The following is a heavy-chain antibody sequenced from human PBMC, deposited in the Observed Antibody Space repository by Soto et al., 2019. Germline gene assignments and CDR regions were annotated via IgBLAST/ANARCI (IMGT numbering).Heavy chain of an antibody. CDR1: GFAFTTYA. D-gene: IGHD3-3*01. J-gene: IGHJ6*02. V-gene: IGHV3-30*18. CDR2: MSYDGSNK. Sequence: VQLLESGGGLVQPGGSLRLSCAASGFAFTTYAMIWVRQAPGRGLEWVAVMSYDGSNKYYADSVKGRFTITRDNSKNTLYLQMNSLRAEDTAVYFCAKDLRRYDFWSGSGYYGMDVWGQGTTVTVSS. CDR3: AKDLRRYDFWSGSGYYGMDV.